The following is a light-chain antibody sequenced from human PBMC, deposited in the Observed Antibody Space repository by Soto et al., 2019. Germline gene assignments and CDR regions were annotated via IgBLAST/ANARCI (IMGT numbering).Light chain of an antibody. CDR1: QSVSTY. Sequence: EIVLTQSPATLSLSPGERATLSCRASQSVSTYLAWYQQKPDQAPRLLSSDASNRAIGIPARFRGSGSGTVYTLTLSSLEPENFAFDCCRQRSNSLPHTFCGWTKVEIK. J-gene: IGKJ4*01. CDR2: DAS. CDR3: RQRSNSLPHT. V-gene: IGKV3-11*01.